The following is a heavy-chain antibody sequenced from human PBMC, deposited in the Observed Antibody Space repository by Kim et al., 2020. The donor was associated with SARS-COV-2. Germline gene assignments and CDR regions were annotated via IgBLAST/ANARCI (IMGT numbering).Heavy chain of an antibody. D-gene: IGHD2-2*01. CDR2: IYYSGST. Sequence: SETLSLTCTVSGGSISSSSYYWGWIRQPPGKGLEWIGSIYYSGSTYYNPSLKSRVTISVDTSKNQFSLKLSSVTAADTAVYYCARLAGYCSSTSCYGRLYYYGMDVWGQGTTVTVSS. V-gene: IGHV4-39*01. J-gene: IGHJ6*02. CDR1: GGSISSSSYY. CDR3: ARLAGYCSSTSCYGRLYYYGMDV.